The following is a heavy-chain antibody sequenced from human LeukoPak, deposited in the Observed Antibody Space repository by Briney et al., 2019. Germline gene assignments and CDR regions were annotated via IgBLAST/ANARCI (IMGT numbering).Heavy chain of an antibody. CDR2: ISGSGGST. Sequence: PGGSLRLSCAASGFTFSSYAMSWVRQAPGKGLEWVSAISGSGGSTYYADSVKGRFTISRDNSKNTLYLQMNSLRAEDTAVYYCAKAGLWLHLHGADIDYWGQGTLVTVSS. J-gene: IGHJ4*02. CDR1: GFTFSSYA. D-gene: IGHD5-24*01. CDR3: AKAGLWLHLHGADIDY. V-gene: IGHV3-23*01.